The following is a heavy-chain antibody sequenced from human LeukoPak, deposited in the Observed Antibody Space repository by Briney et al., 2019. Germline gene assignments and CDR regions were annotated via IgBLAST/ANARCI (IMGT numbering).Heavy chain of an antibody. CDR3: ARFSGYCSSTSCTPGD. V-gene: IGHV3-21*01. CDR1: GFTFSSYS. D-gene: IGHD2-2*01. Sequence: GGSLRLSCAASGFTFSSYSMDWVRQAPGKGLEWVSSISSSSSYIYYADSAKGRFTISRDNAKNSLYLQMNSLRAEDTAVYYCARFSGYCSSTSCTPGDWGQGTLVTVSS. J-gene: IGHJ4*02. CDR2: ISSSSSYI.